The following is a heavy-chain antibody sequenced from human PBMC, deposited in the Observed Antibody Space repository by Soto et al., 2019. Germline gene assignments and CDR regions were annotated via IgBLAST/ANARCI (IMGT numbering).Heavy chain of an antibody. Sequence: SETLSLTCTVSGASITGSFFWSWIRQPAGKGLEWIGRFSLSGTTNYNPSLRSRVTMSADVSKNQFSLRLTSVTAADTALYYCARGMTPPGAPAWYYFDSWGQCTLVTVSS. D-gene: IGHD2-8*02. CDR2: FSLSGTT. V-gene: IGHV4-4*07. CDR1: GASITGSFF. J-gene: IGHJ4*02. CDR3: ARGMTPPGAPAWYYFDS.